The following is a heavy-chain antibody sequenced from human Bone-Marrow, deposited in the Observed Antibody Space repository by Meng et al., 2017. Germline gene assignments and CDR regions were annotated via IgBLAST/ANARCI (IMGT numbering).Heavy chain of an antibody. CDR2: INTYNGKT. CDR3: ATRGNPYLNC. J-gene: IGHJ4*02. Sequence: GQLGESGAEVKKPGASVKVSCEASGYTLSSDGFSWVRQAPGQGLEWLGWINTYNGKTDYAQKFQGRITMTTDTFTSTAYMELRNLRSDDTAVYYCATRGNPYLNCWGQGTLVTVSS. V-gene: IGHV1-18*01. CDR1: GYTLSSDG.